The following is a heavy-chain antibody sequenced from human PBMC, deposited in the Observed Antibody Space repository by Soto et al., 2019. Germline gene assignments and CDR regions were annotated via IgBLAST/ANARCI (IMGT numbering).Heavy chain of an antibody. CDR2: IIPIFGTA. D-gene: IGHD4-4*01. CDR3: ARVSGYSNYDFYYYYGMDV. V-gene: IGHV1-69*13. Sequence: GASVKVSCKASGGTFSSYAISWVRQAPGQGLEWMGGIIPIFGTANYAQKFQGGVTITADESTSTAYMELSSLRSEDTAVYYCARVSGYSNYDFYYYYGMDVWGQGTTVTVAS. CDR1: GGTFSSYA. J-gene: IGHJ6*02.